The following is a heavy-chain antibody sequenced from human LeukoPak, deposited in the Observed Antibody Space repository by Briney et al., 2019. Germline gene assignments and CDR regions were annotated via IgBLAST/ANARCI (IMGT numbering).Heavy chain of an antibody. CDR1: GGSISSYY. CDR2: IYYSGST. Sequence: SETLSLTCTVSGGSISSYYWSWIRQPPGKGLEWTGYIYYSGSTNYNPSLKSRVTISVDTSKNQFSLKLSSVTAADTAVYYCARLRTGYYFDYWGQGTLVTVSS. V-gene: IGHV4-59*08. J-gene: IGHJ4*02. D-gene: IGHD7-27*01. CDR3: ARLRTGYYFDY.